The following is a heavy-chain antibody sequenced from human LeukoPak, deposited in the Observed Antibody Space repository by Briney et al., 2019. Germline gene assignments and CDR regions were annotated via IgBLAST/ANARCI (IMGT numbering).Heavy chain of an antibody. CDR3: ARDPSKSFGYSYGYYFDY. Sequence: HPGGSLRLSCAASGFSVSTNYMIWVRQAPGMGLECVSVISNHGTTYYADSVKGRFTISRDNAKNSLYLQMNSLRAEDTAVYYCARDPSKSFGYSYGYYFDYWGQGTLVTVSS. CDR1: GFSVSTNY. D-gene: IGHD5-18*01. J-gene: IGHJ4*02. CDR2: ISNHGTT. V-gene: IGHV3-53*01.